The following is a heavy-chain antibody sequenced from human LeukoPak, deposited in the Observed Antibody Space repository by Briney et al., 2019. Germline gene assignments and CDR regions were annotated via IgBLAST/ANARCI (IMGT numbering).Heavy chain of an antibody. CDR3: ARGFGFYYYYMDV. Sequence: SETLSLTCAVYGGSFSGYYWSWIRQPPGKGLEWIREINHSGSTNYNPSLKSRVTISVDTSKNQFSLKLSSVTAADTAVYYCARGFGFYYYYMDVWGKGTTVTVSS. CDR1: GGSFSGYY. V-gene: IGHV4-34*01. J-gene: IGHJ6*03. D-gene: IGHD3-10*01. CDR2: INHSGST.